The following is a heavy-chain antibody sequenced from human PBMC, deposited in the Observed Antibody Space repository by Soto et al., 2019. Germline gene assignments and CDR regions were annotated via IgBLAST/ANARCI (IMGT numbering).Heavy chain of an antibody. J-gene: IGHJ4*02. CDR2: ISYDGSNK. CDR3: AKANNGYYFEY. D-gene: IGHD2-8*01. Sequence: QVQLVESGGGVVQPGRSLRLSCAASGFTFSSYAMHWVRQAPGKGLEWVAVISYDGSNKYYADFVKGRFTISRDNYKNTLYMQMSSLRAEDTAVYYCAKANNGYYFEYWSQGTLVTVSS. V-gene: IGHV3-30-3*01. CDR1: GFTFSSYA.